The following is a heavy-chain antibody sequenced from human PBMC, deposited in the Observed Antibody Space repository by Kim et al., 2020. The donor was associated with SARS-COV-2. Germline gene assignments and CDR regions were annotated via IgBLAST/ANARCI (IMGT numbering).Heavy chain of an antibody. V-gene: IGHV4-59*08. J-gene: IGHJ3*02. Sequence: SETLSLTCAVSGGSISSYYWSWIRQPPGKGLEWIGYIYYSGSTNYNPSLKSRVTISVDTSKNQFSLKLSSVTAADTAVYYCARLGVYYDSMGGAFDIWGQGTMVTVSS. CDR3: ARLGVYYDSMGGAFDI. D-gene: IGHD3-22*01. CDR1: GGSISSYY. CDR2: IYYSGST.